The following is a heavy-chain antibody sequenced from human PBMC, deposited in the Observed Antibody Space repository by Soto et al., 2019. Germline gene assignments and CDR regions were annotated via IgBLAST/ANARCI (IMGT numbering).Heavy chain of an antibody. V-gene: IGHV1-2*06. CDR1: GYTFTGYY. D-gene: IGHD1-1*01. CDR3: AKQLGQGSFDI. CDR2: INPNSGGT. J-gene: IGHJ3*02. Sequence: ASVKVSCKASGYTFTGYYMHWVRQAPGQGLEWMGRINPNSGGTSYAQKFQGRVTMTRDTSISTAYMDLSRLRSDDTAVYYCAKQLGQGSFDIWGQGTMVTVSS.